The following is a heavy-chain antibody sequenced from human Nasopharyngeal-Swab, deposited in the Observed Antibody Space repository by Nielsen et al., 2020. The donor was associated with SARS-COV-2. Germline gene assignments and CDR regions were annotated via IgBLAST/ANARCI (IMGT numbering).Heavy chain of an antibody. Sequence: GESLKISCAASGFTFSSYSMNWVRQAPGKGLEWVSSISSNSSYIYYADSAKGRFTISRDNAKNSLYLQMNSLRAEDTAVYYCARETYGDRSYWGQGTLVTVSS. CDR1: GFTFSSYS. V-gene: IGHV3-21*01. CDR3: ARETYGDRSY. D-gene: IGHD4-17*01. CDR2: ISSNSSYI. J-gene: IGHJ4*02.